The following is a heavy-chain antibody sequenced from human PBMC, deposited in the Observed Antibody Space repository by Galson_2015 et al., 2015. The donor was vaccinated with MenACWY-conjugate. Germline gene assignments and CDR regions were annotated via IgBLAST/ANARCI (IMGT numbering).Heavy chain of an antibody. CDR3: AGVLGATGQGR. Sequence: SLRLSCAASGFTFSDYTMNWVRQAPGKGLEWVSYISITSGGGTYYADSVKGRFTIFRDNSKNTLYLQVNSLRADDTAIYYCAGVLGATGQGRWGQGTLVTVSS. J-gene: IGHJ4*02. D-gene: IGHD1-26*01. V-gene: IGHV3-23*01. CDR1: GFTFSDYT. CDR2: ISITSGGGT.